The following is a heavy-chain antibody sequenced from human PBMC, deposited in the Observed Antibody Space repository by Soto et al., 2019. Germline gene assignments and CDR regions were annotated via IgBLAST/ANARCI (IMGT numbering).Heavy chain of an antibody. CDR1: GYTFTSYA. D-gene: IGHD6-6*01. CDR2: INAGNGNT. CDR3: ASRRAARQGLGDWFDP. V-gene: IGHV1-3*01. Sequence: QVQLVQSGAEVKKPGASVKVSCKASGYTFTSYAMHWVRQAPGQRLEWMVWINAGNGNTKYSQKFQGRVTITRDTSASTAYIELSSLRSVDTAVYYCASRRAARQGLGDWFDPWGQGTLFTVSS. J-gene: IGHJ5*02.